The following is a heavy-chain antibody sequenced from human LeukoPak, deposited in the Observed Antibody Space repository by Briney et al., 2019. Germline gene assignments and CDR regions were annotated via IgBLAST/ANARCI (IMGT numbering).Heavy chain of an antibody. CDR1: GGSISSYY. V-gene: IGHV4-59*01. J-gene: IGHJ6*02. D-gene: IGHD3-3*01. CDR3: ARGRYDFWSGDYVDGMDV. CDR2: IYYSGST. Sequence: SETLSLTCTVSGGSISSYYWSWIRQPPGKGLEWIGYIYYSGSTNYNPSLKSRVTISVDTSKNQFSLKLSSVTAADTAVYYCARGRYDFWSGDYVDGMDVWGQGTTVTVSS.